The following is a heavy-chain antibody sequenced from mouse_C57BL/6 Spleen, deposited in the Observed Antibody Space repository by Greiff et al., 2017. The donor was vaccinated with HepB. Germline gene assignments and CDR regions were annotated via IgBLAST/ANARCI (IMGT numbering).Heavy chain of an antibody. Sequence: EVKLVDSGGGLVQPGGSLSLSCAASGFTFTDYYMSWVRQPPGKALEWLGFIRNKANGYTTEYSASVKGRFTISRDNSQSILYLQMNALRAEDSATYYCANYYGNYGFAYWGQGTLVTVSA. D-gene: IGHD2-1*01. CDR1: GFTFTDYY. J-gene: IGHJ3*01. CDR2: IRNKANGYTT. V-gene: IGHV7-3*01. CDR3: ANYYGNYGFAY.